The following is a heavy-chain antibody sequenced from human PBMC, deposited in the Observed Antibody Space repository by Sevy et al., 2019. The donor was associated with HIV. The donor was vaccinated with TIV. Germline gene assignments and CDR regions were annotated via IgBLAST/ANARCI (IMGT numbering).Heavy chain of an antibody. D-gene: IGHD3-10*01. CDR3: AKGLGMVQGALLSDDV. J-gene: IGHJ3*01. V-gene: IGHV3-30*02. Sequence: GGCLRLSCVASGFTFRSYGMHWVRQAPGKGLEWVTFIRYDGSTKYYADSVKGRFTISRDNSKNTVFLQMNSLRSEDTAVYYCAKGLGMVQGALLSDDVWGQGTMVTVSS. CDR2: IRYDGSTK. CDR1: GFTFRSYG.